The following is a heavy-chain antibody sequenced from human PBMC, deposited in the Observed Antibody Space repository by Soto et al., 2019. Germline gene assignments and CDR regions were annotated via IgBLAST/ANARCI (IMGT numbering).Heavy chain of an antibody. CDR3: VKGYWKGDV. Sequence: EVQLLESGGGLVQPGGSLRLSCAASGFTFSTYAMNWVRQAPGNGLEWVSAISGSGGSIHYADSVKGRFTISRDNSKDTLYLLMNSLRDEDSAVYHCVKGYWKGDVWGRGTTVTVSS. J-gene: IGHJ6*02. D-gene: IGHD1-1*01. CDR1: GFTFSTYA. V-gene: IGHV3-23*01. CDR2: ISGSGGSI.